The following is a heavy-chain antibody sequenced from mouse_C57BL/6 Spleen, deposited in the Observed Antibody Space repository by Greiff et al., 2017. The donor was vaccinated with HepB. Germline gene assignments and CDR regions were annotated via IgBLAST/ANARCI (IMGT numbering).Heavy chain of an antibody. CDR3: ARHYYFDY. CDR1: GYAFSSSW. CDR2: IYPGDGDT. J-gene: IGHJ2*01. V-gene: IGHV1-82*01. Sequence: VQRVESGPELVKPGASVKISCKASGYAFSSSWMNWVKQRPGKGLEWIGRIYPGDGDTNYNGKFKGKATLTADKSSSTAYMQLSSLTSEDSAVYFCARHYYFDYWGQGTTLTVSS.